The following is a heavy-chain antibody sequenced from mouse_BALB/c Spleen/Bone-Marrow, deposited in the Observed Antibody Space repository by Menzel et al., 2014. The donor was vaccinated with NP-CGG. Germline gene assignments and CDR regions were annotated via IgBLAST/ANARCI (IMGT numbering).Heavy chain of an antibody. CDR2: IYPRNVNT. J-gene: IGHJ4*01. CDR1: GYTFTSYY. D-gene: IGHD4-1*01. CDR3: ARLGRDYAMDY. Sequence: VQLQQSGPELVKPGASVRISCKASGYTFTSYYIHWVEQRPGQGLEWIGWIYPRNVNTKYNEKFKGKATLTADKSSSTAYMQLSSLTSEDSAVYFCARLGRDYAMDYWGQGTPVTVSS. V-gene: IGHV1S56*01.